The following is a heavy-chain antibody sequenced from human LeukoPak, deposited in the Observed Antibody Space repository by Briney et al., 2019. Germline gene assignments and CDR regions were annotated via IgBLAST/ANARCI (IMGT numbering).Heavy chain of an antibody. V-gene: IGHV3-23*01. Sequence: GGSLRLSCEASGFTFSSYAMSWVRQAPGKGLEWVSAISGSGGSTYYADSVKGRFTISRDNSKNTLYLQMNSLRAEDTAVYYCAKGTAVVSGSWFDPWGQGTLVTVSS. CDR1: GFTFSSYA. CDR2: ISGSGGST. CDR3: AKGTAVVSGSWFDP. J-gene: IGHJ5*02. D-gene: IGHD3-10*01.